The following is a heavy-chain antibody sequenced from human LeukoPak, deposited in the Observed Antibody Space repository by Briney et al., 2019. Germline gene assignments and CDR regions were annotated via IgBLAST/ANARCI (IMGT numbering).Heavy chain of an antibody. CDR2: ISSGRSYT. J-gene: IGHJ4*02. CDR3: ARAYYYFDY. V-gene: IGHV3-11*05. D-gene: IGHD3-10*01. Sequence: KSGGSLRHSCAASGFTFRDYYMSCIPQAPGEGLEWISYISSGRSYTNYAHSVKGRFTISRDNAKNSLYLQINSLRAEDTAVYYCARAYYYFDYWGQGTLVTVSS. CDR1: GFTFRDYY.